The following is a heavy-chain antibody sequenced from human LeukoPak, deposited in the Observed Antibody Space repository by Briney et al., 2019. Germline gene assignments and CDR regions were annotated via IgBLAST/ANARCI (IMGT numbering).Heavy chain of an antibody. CDR1: GYTFTSYG. D-gene: IGHD3-3*01. J-gene: IGHJ5*02. CDR3: ARDAADFWSGYYLGDWFDP. V-gene: IGHV1-18*01. Sequence: ASVKVSCTASGYTFTSYGISWVRQAPGQGLEWMGWISAYNGNTNYAQKLQGRVTMTTDTSTSTAYMELRSLRSDDTAVYYCARDAADFWSGYYLGDWFDPWGQGTLVTVSS. CDR2: ISAYNGNT.